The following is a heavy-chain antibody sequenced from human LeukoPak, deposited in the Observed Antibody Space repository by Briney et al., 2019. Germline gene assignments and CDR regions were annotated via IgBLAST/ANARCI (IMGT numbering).Heavy chain of an antibody. CDR3: VQDGPLRSGY. D-gene: IGHD5/OR15-5a*01. J-gene: IGHJ4*01. Sequence: SETLSLTCAVSGASISTYYWSWIRQPARKGLEWIGRIFASGGTNYNPSLKSRIAMSVDTSKNQFSLNVTAVTSAETARYFCVQDGPLRSGYWGHVALVTV. CDR1: GASISTYY. CDR2: IFASGGT. V-gene: IGHV4-4*07.